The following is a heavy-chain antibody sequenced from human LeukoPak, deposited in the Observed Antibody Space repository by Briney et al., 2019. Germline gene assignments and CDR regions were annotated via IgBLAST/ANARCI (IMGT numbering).Heavy chain of an antibody. D-gene: IGHD4-17*01. Sequence: ASVTVSCKASGYTFTGYYMHWVRQAPGQRLEWMGWINPNSGGTNYAQKFQGRVTMTRDTSISTAYMELSRLRSDDTAVYYCARDRTTMTTDHWYFELWGRGTLVTVSS. CDR3: ARDRTTMTTDHWYFEL. CDR2: INPNSGGT. J-gene: IGHJ2*01. V-gene: IGHV1-2*02. CDR1: GYTFTGYY.